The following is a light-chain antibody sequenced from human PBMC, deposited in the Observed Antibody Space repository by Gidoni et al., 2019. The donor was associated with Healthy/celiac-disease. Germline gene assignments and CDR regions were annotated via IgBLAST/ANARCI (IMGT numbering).Light chain of an antibody. J-gene: IGKJ4*01. Sequence: DIVLTQSPGTRSLSPGERATLSCRASQSVSSSYLAWYQQKPGQAPRLLIYGASSRATGIPDRFSGSGSGTDFTLTISRLEPEDFAAYYCQQYGSSPLTFGGGTKVEIK. CDR1: QSVSSSY. CDR2: GAS. V-gene: IGKV3-20*01. CDR3: QQYGSSPLT.